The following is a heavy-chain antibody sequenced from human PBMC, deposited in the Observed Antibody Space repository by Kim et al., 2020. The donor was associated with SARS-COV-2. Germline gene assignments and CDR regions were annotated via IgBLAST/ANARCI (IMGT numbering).Heavy chain of an antibody. CDR2: ISGSGGST. J-gene: IGHJ2*01. V-gene: IGHV3-23*01. Sequence: GGSLRLSCAASGFTFSSYAMSWVRQAPGKGLEWVSAISGSGGSTYYADSVKGRFTISGDNSKNTLYLQMNSLRAEDTAVYYCAKDPIGVRGVITWYFDLWGRGTLVTVSS. D-gene: IGHD3-10*01. CDR1: GFTFSSYA. CDR3: AKDPIGVRGVITWYFDL.